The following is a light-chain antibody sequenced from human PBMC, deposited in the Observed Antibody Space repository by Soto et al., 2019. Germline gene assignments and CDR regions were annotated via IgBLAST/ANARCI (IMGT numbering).Light chain of an antibody. CDR2: DVS. CDR3: QQRSSLPWT. V-gene: IGKV3-11*01. J-gene: IGKJ1*01. Sequence: EIVLTQSPATLSLSPGERATLSCRASQSVSSYLAWYQPKPGQAPRLVIYDVSNRATGFPARFSGSGSGTEFTSTSSSLEPEDFSAYYCQQRSSLPWTCRQGIKMDIK. CDR1: QSVSSY.